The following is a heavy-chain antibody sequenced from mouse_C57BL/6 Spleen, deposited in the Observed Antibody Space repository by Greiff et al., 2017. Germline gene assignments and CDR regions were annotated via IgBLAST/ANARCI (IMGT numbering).Heavy chain of an antibody. D-gene: IGHD1-1*01. V-gene: IGHV1-22*01. CDR1: GYKFTDYN. Sequence: EVQLQQSGPELVKPGASVKMSCKASGYKFTDYNMHWVKQSHGKSLEWIGYINPNNGGTSYNQKFKGKATLTVNKSSSTAYMELRSLTSEDSAVYYCARLGIYYYGSSLFAYWGQGTLVTVSA. CDR2: INPNNGGT. CDR3: ARLGIYYYGSSLFAY. J-gene: IGHJ3*01.